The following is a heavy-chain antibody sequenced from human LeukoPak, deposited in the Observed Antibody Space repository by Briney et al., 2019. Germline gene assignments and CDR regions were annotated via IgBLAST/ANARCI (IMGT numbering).Heavy chain of an antibody. J-gene: IGHJ5*02. CDR2: IYSGGST. Sequence: GGSLRLSCAASGFTFSSYAMSWVRQAPGKGLEWVSVIYSGGSTYYADSVKGRFTISRDNSKNTLYLQMNSLRAEDTAVYYCAKDRRVFDPWGQGTLVTVSS. CDR1: GFTFSSYA. CDR3: AKDRRVFDP. V-gene: IGHV3-23*03.